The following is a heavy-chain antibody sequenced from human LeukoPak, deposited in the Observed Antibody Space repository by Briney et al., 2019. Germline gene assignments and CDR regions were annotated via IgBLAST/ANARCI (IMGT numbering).Heavy chain of an antibody. CDR3: ARGTGTTMVTRWWFDP. D-gene: IGHD5-18*01. CDR1: GYTFTGYY. CDR2: INPNSGGT. V-gene: IGHV1-2*02. Sequence: ASVKVSCKASGYTFTGYYMHWVRQAPGQGLEWMGWINPNSGGTNYAQKFQGRVTMTRDTSISTAYMELSRLRSDDTAVYYCARGTGTTMVTRWWFDPWGQGTLVTVSS. J-gene: IGHJ5*02.